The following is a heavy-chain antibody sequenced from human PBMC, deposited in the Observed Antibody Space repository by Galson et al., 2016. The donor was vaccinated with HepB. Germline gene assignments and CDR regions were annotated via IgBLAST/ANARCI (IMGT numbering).Heavy chain of an antibody. CDR3: ARGEIASRLDY. J-gene: IGHJ4*02. CDR1: GESFSGYY. Sequence: SETLSLTCAVFGESFSGYYWSWVRQPPGKGLEWIGEINHSGDTTYNPPLKTRVSISIDKSEDQFSLKLSSVTAADTAAYYCARGEIASRLDYWGPGSLVTVSS. CDR2: INHSGDT. D-gene: IGHD6-6*01. V-gene: IGHV4-34*01.